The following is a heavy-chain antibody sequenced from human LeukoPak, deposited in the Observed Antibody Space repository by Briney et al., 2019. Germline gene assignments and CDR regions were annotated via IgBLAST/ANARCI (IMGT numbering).Heavy chain of an antibody. D-gene: IGHD3-10*01. CDR3: AKDRIVISFGDVSKH. CDR1: GLIFSGYG. V-gene: IGHV3-30*18. CDR2: ISHDGNHK. J-gene: IGHJ1*01. Sequence: HSGGSLRLSCAASGLIFSGYGMHWVRQAPGKGLEWVALISHDGNHKHYADSVKGRFTISRDNSKNTLYLQMTSLRVEDTAVYFCAKDRIVISFGDVSKHWGQGTLVTVSS.